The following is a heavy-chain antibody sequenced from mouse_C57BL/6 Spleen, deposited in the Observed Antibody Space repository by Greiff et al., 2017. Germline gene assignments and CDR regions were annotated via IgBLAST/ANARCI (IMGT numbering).Heavy chain of an antibody. CDR2: IYPGSGST. V-gene: IGHV1-55*01. Sequence: VKLVESGAELVKPGASVKMSCKASGYTFTSYWITWVKQRPGQGLEWIGDIYPGSGSTNYNEKLKSKATLTVDTSSSTAYMQLSSLTSEDSAVYYCARSTTVVAGDYWGQGTTLTVSS. D-gene: IGHD1-1*01. J-gene: IGHJ2*01. CDR3: ARSTTVVAGDY. CDR1: GYTFTSYW.